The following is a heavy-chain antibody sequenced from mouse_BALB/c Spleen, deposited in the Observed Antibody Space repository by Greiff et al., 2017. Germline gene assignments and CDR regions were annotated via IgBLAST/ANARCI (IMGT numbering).Heavy chain of an antibody. D-gene: IGHD2-14*01. CDR1: GFTFSSYA. V-gene: IGHV5-9-4*01. J-gene: IGHJ4*01. CDR3: ARDQRYDGKGY. CDR2: ISSGGSYT. Sequence: EVQVVESGGGLVKPGGSLKLSCAASGFTFSSYAMSWVRQSPEKRLEWVAEISSGGSYTYYPDTVTGRFAISRDNAKNTLYLEMSSLRSEDTAMYYCARDQRYDGKGYWGQGTSVTVSS.